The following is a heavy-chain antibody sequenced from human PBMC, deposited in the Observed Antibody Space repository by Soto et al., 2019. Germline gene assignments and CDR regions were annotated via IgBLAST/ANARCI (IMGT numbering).Heavy chain of an antibody. CDR3: AKECLVDSGYCSGGSCYLSEFYY. D-gene: IGHD2-15*01. CDR2: ISGSGGST. Sequence: EVQLLESGGGLVQPGGSLRLSCAASGFTFSSYAMSWVRQAPGKGLEWVSAISGSGGSTYYADSVKGRFTISRDNSKNTLYLHVNSLRAEDRAVYYCAKECLVDSGYCSGGSCYLSEFYYWGQGTLVTVSS. CDR1: GFTFSSYA. V-gene: IGHV3-23*01. J-gene: IGHJ4*02.